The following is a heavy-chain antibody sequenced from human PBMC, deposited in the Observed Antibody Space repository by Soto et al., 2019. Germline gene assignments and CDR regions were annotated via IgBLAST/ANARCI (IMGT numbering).Heavy chain of an antibody. CDR2: IIPIFGTA. V-gene: IGHV1-69*06. Sequence: QVQLVQSGAEVKKPGSSVKVSCKASGGTFSSYAISWVRQAPGQGLEWMGGIIPIFGTANYAQKFQGRVTITADKSTSTAYMELSSLRSEDTAVYYRARSTLDSSGWYGFDYWGQGTLVTVSS. CDR3: ARSTLDSSGWYGFDY. J-gene: IGHJ4*02. D-gene: IGHD6-19*01. CDR1: GGTFSSYA.